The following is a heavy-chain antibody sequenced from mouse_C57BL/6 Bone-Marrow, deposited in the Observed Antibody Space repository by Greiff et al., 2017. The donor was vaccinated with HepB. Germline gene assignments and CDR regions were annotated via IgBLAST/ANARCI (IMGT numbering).Heavy chain of an antibody. J-gene: IGHJ3*01. Sequence: QVQLQQPGAELVRPGTSVKLSCKASGYTFTSYWMHWVKQRPGQGLEWIGVIDPSDSYTNYNQKFKGKATLTVDTSSSTAYMQLSSLTSEDSAVYYCARRSNYAWFAYWGQGTLVTVSA. CDR1: GYTFTSYW. D-gene: IGHD2-5*01. CDR3: ARRSNYAWFAY. V-gene: IGHV1-59*01. CDR2: IDPSDSYT.